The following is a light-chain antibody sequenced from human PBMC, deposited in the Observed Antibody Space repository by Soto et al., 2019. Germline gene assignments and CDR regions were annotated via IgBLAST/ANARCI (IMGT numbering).Light chain of an antibody. V-gene: IGKV3-11*01. CDR2: YAS. Sequence: VLTQSPATLSLSPGERATLSCRASQTVSRYLAWYQQKPGQAPRLLIYYASNRAAGVPARFSGSGSGTDYTLTISRLVPEDVAVYYCQQRSTWTFLTFAGGTKVEI. CDR3: QQRSTWTFLT. CDR1: QTVSRY. J-gene: IGKJ4*01.